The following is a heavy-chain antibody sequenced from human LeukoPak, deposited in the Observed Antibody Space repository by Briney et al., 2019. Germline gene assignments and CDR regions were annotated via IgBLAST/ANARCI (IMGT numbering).Heavy chain of an antibody. CDR1: GGSISSGGYY. D-gene: IGHD3-22*01. J-gene: IGHJ4*02. CDR3: AGASYYYDSSGYLDY. Sequence: MTSETLSLTCTVSGGSISSGGYYWSWIRQHPGKGLEWMGYIYYSGSTYYNPSLKSRVTISVDTSKNQFSLKLSSVTAADTAVYYCAGASYYYDSSGYLDYWGQGTLVTVSS. V-gene: IGHV4-31*03. CDR2: IYYSGST.